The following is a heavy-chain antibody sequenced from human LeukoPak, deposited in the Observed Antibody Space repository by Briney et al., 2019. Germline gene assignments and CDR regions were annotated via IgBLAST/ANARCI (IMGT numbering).Heavy chain of an antibody. Sequence: GGSLRLSCAASGFTFSTYYMNWVRQAPGKGLEWVAILYSGGSTYYADSVKGRFTVSRDISKNTVYLQMTNLRAEDTAVYYCARVGDHYHWYLDVWGRGTLVTASS. J-gene: IGHJ2*01. CDR3: ARVGDHYHWYLDV. CDR2: LYSGGST. V-gene: IGHV3-53*01. CDR1: GFTFSTYY. D-gene: IGHD1-26*01.